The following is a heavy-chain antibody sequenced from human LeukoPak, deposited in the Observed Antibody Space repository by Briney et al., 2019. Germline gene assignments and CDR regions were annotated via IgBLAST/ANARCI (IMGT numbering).Heavy chain of an antibody. Sequence: SETLSLTCAVYGGSFSGYYWSWIRQPPGKGLEWIGYIYYSGSTNYNPSLKSRVTISVDTSKNQFSLKLSSVTAADTGVYYCARVLSGSYYAWDAFDIWGQGTMVTVSS. CDR1: GGSFSGYY. J-gene: IGHJ3*02. V-gene: IGHV4-59*01. CDR2: IYYSGST. CDR3: ARVLSGSYYAWDAFDI. D-gene: IGHD3-10*01.